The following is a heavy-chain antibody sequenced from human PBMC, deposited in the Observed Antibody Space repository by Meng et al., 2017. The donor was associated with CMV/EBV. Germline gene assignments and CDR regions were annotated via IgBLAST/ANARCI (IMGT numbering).Heavy chain of an antibody. CDR3: ARDYSNYEGYYYYYGMDV. J-gene: IGHJ6*02. V-gene: IGHV1-8*03. D-gene: IGHD4-11*01. CDR2: MNPNSGNT. CDR1: GYTFTSYD. Sequence: ASVKVSCKASGYTFTSYDINWVRQATGQGLEWMGWMNPNSGNTGYAQKFQGRVTITRNTSISTAYMELSRLRSDDTAVYYCARDYSNYEGYYYYYGMDVWGQGTTVTVSS.